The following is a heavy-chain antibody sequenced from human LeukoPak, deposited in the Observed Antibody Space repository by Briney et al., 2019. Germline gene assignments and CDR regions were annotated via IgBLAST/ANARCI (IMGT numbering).Heavy chain of an antibody. CDR2: SSSSGSTI. D-gene: IGHD3-16*02. CDR1: GFTFSDYY. Sequence: GGSLRLSCAASGFTFSDYYMSGIRQAPGKGLDWASYSSSSGSTIYCADPVKGRFTISRDNAKNSLYLQMNSLRAEDTAVYYCARWKGNYDYVWGSYLSYWGQGTLVTVSS. V-gene: IGHV3-11*01. J-gene: IGHJ4*02. CDR3: ARWKGNYDYVWGSYLSY.